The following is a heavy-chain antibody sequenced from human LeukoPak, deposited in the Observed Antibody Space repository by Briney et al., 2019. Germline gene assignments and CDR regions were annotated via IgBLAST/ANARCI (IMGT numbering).Heavy chain of an antibody. D-gene: IGHD5-12*01. J-gene: IGHJ5*02. Sequence: SQTLSLTCAVYGGSFSGYYWSWIRHPPGQGLECIGEVNHSGSTNYNPSLKSRVTISVNTYKNQFSMQLTSVTAAETAVYYGGRLPRGYSGYDSMYHWFDPWGQGTLVTVSS. CDR3: GRLPRGYSGYDSMYHWFDP. CDR1: GGSFSGYY. CDR2: VNHSGST. V-gene: IGHV4-34*01.